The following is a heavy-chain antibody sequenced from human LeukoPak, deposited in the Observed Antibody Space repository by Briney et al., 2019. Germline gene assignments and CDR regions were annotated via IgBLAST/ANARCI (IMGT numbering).Heavy chain of an antibody. CDR2: INPNSGGT. D-gene: IGHD2-15*01. V-gene: IGHV1-2*02. Sequence: ASVKVSCKASGCTFTGYYMHWVRQAPGQGLEWMGWINPNSGGTNYAQKFQGRVTMTRDTSISTAYMELSRLRSDDTAVYYCATQYCSGGSCYFWSDYWGQGTLVTVSS. J-gene: IGHJ4*02. CDR3: ATQYCSGGSCYFWSDY. CDR1: GCTFTGYY.